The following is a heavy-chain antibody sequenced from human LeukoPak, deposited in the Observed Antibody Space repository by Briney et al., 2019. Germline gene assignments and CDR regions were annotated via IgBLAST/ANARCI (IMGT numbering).Heavy chain of an antibody. V-gene: IGHV1-69*04. CDR3: ARDAESVYCSSTSCPSGFDY. D-gene: IGHD2-2*01. J-gene: IGHJ4*02. CDR2: IIPILGIA. CDR1: GGTFSSYA. Sequence: SVKVSCKASGGTFSSYAISWVRQAPGQGLEWMGRIIPILGIANYAQKFQGRVTITADKSTSTAYMELSSLRSEDTAVYYCARDAESVYCSSTSCPSGFDYWGQGTLVTVSS.